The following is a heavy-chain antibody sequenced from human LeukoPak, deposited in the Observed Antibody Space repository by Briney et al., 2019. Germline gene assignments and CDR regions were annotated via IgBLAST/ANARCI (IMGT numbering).Heavy chain of an antibody. Sequence: PGGSLRLSCAASGFTVSSNYMSWVRQAPGKGLEWVSVIYGGGITYYADSVKGRFTISRDISKNTLYLQMNSLRAEDTAVYYCARDRYFDSTGYYYSDFWGQGTLVTVSS. CDR3: ARDRYFDSTGYYYSDF. V-gene: IGHV3-66*01. CDR1: GFTVSSNY. J-gene: IGHJ4*02. D-gene: IGHD3-22*01. CDR2: IYGGGIT.